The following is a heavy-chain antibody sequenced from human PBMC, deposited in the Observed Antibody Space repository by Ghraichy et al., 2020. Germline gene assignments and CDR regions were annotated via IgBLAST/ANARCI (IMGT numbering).Heavy chain of an antibody. J-gene: IGHJ6*02. D-gene: IGHD1-20*01. CDR2: IYSVGTT. CDR1: GFTVSVNY. Sequence: GGSLRLSCAASGFTVSVNYMSWVRQAPGKGLEWVSVIYSVGTTKYADSVKGRFIISRDSSQNTVYLQMNSLRVDDTGLYYCARAPGITGTTSQENYGMDVWGQGTTVIVSS. CDR3: ARAPGITGTTSQENYGMDV. V-gene: IGHV3-66*01.